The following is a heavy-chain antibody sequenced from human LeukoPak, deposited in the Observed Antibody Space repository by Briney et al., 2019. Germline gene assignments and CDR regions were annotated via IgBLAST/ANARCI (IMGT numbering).Heavy chain of an antibody. CDR2: INPNSGGT. V-gene: IGHV1-2*06. CDR3: ARDVPRVVAATRYYYYGMDV. Sequence: ASVTVSCKASGYTFTGYYMHWVRQAPGQGLEWMGRINPNSGGTNYAQKFQGRVTMTRDTSISTAYMELSRLRSDDTAVYYCARDVPRVVAATRYYYYGMDVWGQGTTVTVSS. D-gene: IGHD2-15*01. J-gene: IGHJ6*02. CDR1: GYTFTGYY.